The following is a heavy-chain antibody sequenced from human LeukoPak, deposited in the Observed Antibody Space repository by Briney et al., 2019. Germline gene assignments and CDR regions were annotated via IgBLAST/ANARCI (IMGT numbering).Heavy chain of an antibody. CDR1: GYTFTSYG. D-gene: IGHD2-2*01. CDR2: ISAYNGNT. CDR3: ARGRDIVVVPAAHDFDY. J-gene: IGHJ4*02. V-gene: IGHV1-18*01. Sequence: GSVKVSCKASGYTFTSYGISWVRQAPGQGLEWMGWISAYNGNTNYAQKLQGRVTMTTDTSTSTAYMELRSLRSDDTAVYYCARGRDIVVVPAAHDFDYWGQGTLVTVSS.